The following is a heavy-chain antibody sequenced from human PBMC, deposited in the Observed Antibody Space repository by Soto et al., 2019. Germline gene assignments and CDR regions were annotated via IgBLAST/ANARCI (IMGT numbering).Heavy chain of an antibody. D-gene: IGHD1-7*01. J-gene: IGHJ5*02. CDR3: AREIIVGPVELRGWFDP. Sequence: QVQLVESGGGVVQPGRSLRLSCAASGFTFNSYVIHWVRQAPGKGLEWVAVISSDGTNKYYADSVKGRFTISRDNSKNTLYLQMNSLIAEDTAVYYCAREIIVGPVELRGWFDPWGQGTLVTVSS. CDR1: GFTFNSYV. CDR2: ISSDGTNK. V-gene: IGHV3-30-3*01.